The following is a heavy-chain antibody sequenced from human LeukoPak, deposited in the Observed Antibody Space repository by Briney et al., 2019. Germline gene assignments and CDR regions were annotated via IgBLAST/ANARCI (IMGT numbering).Heavy chain of an antibody. V-gene: IGHV1-2*02. CDR3: ARDRSVVTTGYYYYMDV. CDR1: GYTFTGYY. D-gene: IGHD4-11*01. CDR2: INPNSGGT. J-gene: IGHJ6*03. Sequence: ASVKVSCKASGYTFTGYYMHWVRQAPGQGLEWMGWINPNSGGTNYAQKFQGRVTMTRDTSISTAYMELSRLRSDDTAVYYCARDRSVVTTGYYYYMDVWGKGTTVTVSS.